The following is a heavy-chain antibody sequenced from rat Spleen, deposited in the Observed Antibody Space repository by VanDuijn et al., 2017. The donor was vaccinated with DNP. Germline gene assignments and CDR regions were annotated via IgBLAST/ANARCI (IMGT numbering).Heavy chain of an antibody. V-gene: IGHV3-1*01. Sequence: EVQLRESGPGLVKPSQSLSLTCSVTGYSITSHYWGWIRKFPGNKMEWMGYISYSGTTAYNPSLKSRISITRDTSKNQFFLQLSSVATEDTATYYCATVHYYDGTRFAYWGQGTLVTVSS. CDR2: ISYSGTT. CDR1: GYSITSHY. J-gene: IGHJ3*01. CDR3: ATVHYYDGTRFAY. D-gene: IGHD1-12*02.